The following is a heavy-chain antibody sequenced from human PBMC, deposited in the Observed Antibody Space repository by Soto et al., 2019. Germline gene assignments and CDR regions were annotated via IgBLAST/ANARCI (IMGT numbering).Heavy chain of an antibody. J-gene: IGHJ4*02. Sequence: EMQLVESGGGLVKSGGSLRLSCAGSGFTFDDFAMTWFRQTPGMGLECVGVIRGNLYGGTADYAASVLGRFTISRDASKSVAYLQMNSLRSDDTGVYYCSAVPHNRHSPPFDCWGQGTQVTVSS. CDR1: GFTFDDFA. D-gene: IGHD1-26*01. CDR2: IRGNLYGGTA. V-gene: IGHV3-49*05. CDR3: SAVPHNRHSPPFDC.